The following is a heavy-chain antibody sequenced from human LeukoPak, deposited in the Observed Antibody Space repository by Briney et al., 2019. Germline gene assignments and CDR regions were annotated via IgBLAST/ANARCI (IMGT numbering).Heavy chain of an antibody. V-gene: IGHV4-34*01. J-gene: IGHJ4*02. Sequence: SETQSLTCAVHGGSFSGYYWSWIRQPPGKGLEWIGEINHSGSTNYNPSLKSRVTISVDTSKNQFSLKLSSVTAADTAVYYCAREDTAMVTYYWGQGTLVTVSS. CDR2: INHSGST. D-gene: IGHD5-18*01. CDR3: AREDTAMVTYY. CDR1: GGSFSGYY.